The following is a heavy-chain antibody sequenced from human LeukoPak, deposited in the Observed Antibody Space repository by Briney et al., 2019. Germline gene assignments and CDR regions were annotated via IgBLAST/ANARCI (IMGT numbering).Heavy chain of an antibody. V-gene: IGHV3-7*03. CDR1: GFTFGKYW. CDR3: ARDQYDTWSRRGNFDS. D-gene: IGHD3-3*01. CDR2: IRLDGSEK. J-gene: IGHJ4*02. Sequence: GGSLRLSCVASGFTFGKYWMSWVRQAPGKGLEWVANIRLDGSEKNYVDSVKGRFTISRDNTKNSLYLQMNSLRAEDTAVFYCARDQYDTWSRRGNFDSWGQGTLVIVSS.